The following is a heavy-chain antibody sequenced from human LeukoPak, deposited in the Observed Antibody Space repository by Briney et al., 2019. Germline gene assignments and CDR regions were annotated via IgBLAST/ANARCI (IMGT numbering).Heavy chain of an antibody. V-gene: IGHV3-23*01. D-gene: IGHD1-26*01. CDR2: ISGSGGST. CDR1: GFTFSSYA. J-gene: IGHJ4*02. CDR3: AKYPRKVGPLDY. Sequence: GASLRLSCAASGFTFSSYAMSWVRQAPGRGLEWVSAISGSGGSTYYADSVKGRFTISRDNSKNTLYLQMNSLRAEDTAVYYCAKYPRKVGPLDYWGQGTLVTVSS.